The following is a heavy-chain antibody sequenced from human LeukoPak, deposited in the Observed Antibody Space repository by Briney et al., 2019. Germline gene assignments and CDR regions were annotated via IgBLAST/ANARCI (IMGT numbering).Heavy chain of an antibody. CDR3: AREESVVATGITGDY. Sequence: ASVKVSCKASGYTLTSYGISWVRQAPGQGLEWMGWISAYNGNTNYAQKLQGRVTMTTDTSTSTAYMELRSLRSDDTAVYYCAREESVVATGITGDYWGQGTLVTVSS. D-gene: IGHD5-12*01. CDR1: GYTLTSYG. V-gene: IGHV1-18*01. J-gene: IGHJ4*02. CDR2: ISAYNGNT.